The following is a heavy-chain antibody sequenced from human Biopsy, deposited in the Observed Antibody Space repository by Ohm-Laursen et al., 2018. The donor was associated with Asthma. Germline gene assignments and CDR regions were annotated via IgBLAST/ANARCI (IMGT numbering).Heavy chain of an antibody. CDR1: GFTFSSYS. Sequence: GSLRLSCTASGFTFSSYSMNWVRQAPGMGLEWVSYIRNSSSAIYYADSVKGRFAISRDNAKNSLYLQMNSLRAEDTAVYYCARISGHRGYWGQGTLVTVSS. CDR3: ARISGHRGY. D-gene: IGHD5-12*01. V-gene: IGHV3-48*01. CDR2: IRNSSSAI. J-gene: IGHJ4*02.